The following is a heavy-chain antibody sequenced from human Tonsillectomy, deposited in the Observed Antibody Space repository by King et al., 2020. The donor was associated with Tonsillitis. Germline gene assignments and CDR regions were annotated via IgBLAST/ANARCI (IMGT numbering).Heavy chain of an antibody. D-gene: IGHD6-13*01. Sequence: VQLVESGGGVVQPGRSLRLSCLASGFTFSYYGLHWVRQAPGKGLEWVAVISYDGNNKYYADSVEGRFTISRDNSKNTLYLHINSLRTEDTAVYYCARDLNLRSADGSQLGYWGLGTLVSVS. CDR3: ARDLNLRSADGSQLGY. CDR2: ISYDGNNK. J-gene: IGHJ4*02. CDR1: GFTFSYYG. V-gene: IGHV3-33*05.